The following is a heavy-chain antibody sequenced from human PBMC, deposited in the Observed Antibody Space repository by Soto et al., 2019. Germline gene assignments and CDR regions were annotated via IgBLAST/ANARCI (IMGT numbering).Heavy chain of an antibody. V-gene: IGHV3-15*07. CDR3: TTDFILLVYPNPFDY. D-gene: IGHD2-8*01. CDR2: IKSKTDGGTT. CDR1: GFTFSNAW. J-gene: IGHJ4*02. Sequence: EVQLVESGGDLVKPGGSLRLSCAASGFTFSNAWMNWVRQAPGKGLEWVGRIKSKTDGGTTDYAAPVKGRFTISRDDSKNTLYLQMNSIKPADPAVYSCTTDFILLVYPNPFDYGGQGTLVPVS.